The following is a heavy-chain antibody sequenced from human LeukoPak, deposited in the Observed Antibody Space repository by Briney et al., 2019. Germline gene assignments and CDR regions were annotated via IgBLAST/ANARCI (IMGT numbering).Heavy chain of an antibody. Sequence: PGRSLRLSCAASGFTFSSYGMHWVREASGKGLEWVAVISYDGSNKYYADSVKGRFTISRDNAKNMLYLQMNSLRVEDAAVYYCATVGGVSGRAFVWGQGTVVTVSS. CDR1: GFTFSSYG. CDR2: ISYDGSNK. CDR3: ATVGGVSGRAFV. J-gene: IGHJ3*01. V-gene: IGHV3-30*03. D-gene: IGHD2-8*01.